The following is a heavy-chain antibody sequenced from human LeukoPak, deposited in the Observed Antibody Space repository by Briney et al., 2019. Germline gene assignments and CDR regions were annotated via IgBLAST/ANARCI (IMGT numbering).Heavy chain of an antibody. Sequence: KPGGSLRLSCAASGFNFDSYTMTWVRQAPGKGLEWVSSISSGSSHIYYADSMKGRFTISRDNAKKSLYLQMNSLRAEDTAVYYCARFLTVAVVPQRVDCWGQGTLVTVSS. J-gene: IGHJ4*02. CDR1: GFNFDSYT. D-gene: IGHD2/OR15-2a*01. CDR3: ARFLTVAVVPQRVDC. V-gene: IGHV3-21*01. CDR2: ISSGSSHI.